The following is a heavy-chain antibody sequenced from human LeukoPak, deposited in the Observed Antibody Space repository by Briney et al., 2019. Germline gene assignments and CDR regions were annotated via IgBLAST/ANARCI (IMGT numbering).Heavy chain of an antibody. CDR3: AKDRYFYDSSGYLDY. CDR2: ISSSSSYI. Sequence: GGSLRLSCAASGFTFSSYGMSWVRQAPGKGLEWVSSISSSSSYIYYADSVKGRFTISRDNAKNSLYLQMNSLRAEDTAVYYCAKDRYFYDSSGYLDYWGQGTLVTVSS. V-gene: IGHV3-21*01. D-gene: IGHD3-22*01. J-gene: IGHJ4*02. CDR1: GFTFSSYG.